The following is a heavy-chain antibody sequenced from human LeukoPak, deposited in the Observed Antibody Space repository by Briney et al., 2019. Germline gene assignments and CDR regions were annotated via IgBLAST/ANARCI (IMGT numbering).Heavy chain of an antibody. CDR1: GGSISSGGYY. CDR3: ARYGSGWYFDL. CDR2: IYDSGST. V-gene: IGHV4-31*03. J-gene: IGHJ2*01. Sequence: SQTLSLTCTVSGGSISSGGYYWSWIRQHPGKGLEWIGYIYDSGSTYYKPSLRSRVTISGDTSKNQFSLKLSSVSDADTAVYYCARYGSGWYFDLWGRGTLVTVSS. D-gene: IGHD2-8*01.